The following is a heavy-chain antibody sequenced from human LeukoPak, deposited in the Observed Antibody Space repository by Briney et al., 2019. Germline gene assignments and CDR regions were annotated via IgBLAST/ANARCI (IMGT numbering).Heavy chain of an antibody. V-gene: IGHV1-69*06. J-gene: IGHJ4*02. D-gene: IGHD6-19*01. CDR3: AAVAGPYYFDY. Sequence: ASVKVSCEASGGTFSSYAISWVRQAPGQGLEWMGGIIPIFGTANYAQKFQGRVTMTEDTSTDTAYMELSSLRSEDTAVYYCAAVAGPYYFDYWGQGTLVTVSS. CDR2: IIPIFGTA. CDR1: GGTFSSYA.